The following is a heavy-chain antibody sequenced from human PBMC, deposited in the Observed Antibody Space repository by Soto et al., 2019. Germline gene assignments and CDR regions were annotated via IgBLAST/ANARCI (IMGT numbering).Heavy chain of an antibody. V-gene: IGHV3-48*02. J-gene: IGHJ6*02. CDR3: ARLGDYYHHYGIDV. CDR1: GFTFSSYS. CDR2: ISSSSSTI. Sequence: GGSLRLSCAASGFTFSSYSMNWVRQAPGKGLEWVSYISSSSSTIYYADSVKGRFTISRDNAKNSLYLQMNSLRDEDTAVYYCARLGDYYHHYGIDVWDQAPTGTVS.